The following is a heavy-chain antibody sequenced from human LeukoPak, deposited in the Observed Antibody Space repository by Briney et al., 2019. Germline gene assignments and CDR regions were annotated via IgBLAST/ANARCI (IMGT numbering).Heavy chain of an antibody. CDR3: AKRGVGVSALYDD. CDR2: INRGGLTT. J-gene: IGHJ4*02. Sequence: PGGSLRLSCTGSGFTFSDYDMAWVRQAPGKGLERVSAINRGGLTTYVEAVKGRFTISRDNSRNTLYRQMNTLRAEDTALFYCAKRGVGVSALYDDWGQGTLVSVSS. CDR1: GFTFSDYD. D-gene: IGHD1-26*01. V-gene: IGHV3-23*01.